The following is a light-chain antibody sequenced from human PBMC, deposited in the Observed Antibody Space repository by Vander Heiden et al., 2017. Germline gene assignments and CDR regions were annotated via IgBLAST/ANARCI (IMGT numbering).Light chain of an antibody. CDR3: QKYDTAPRT. Sequence: PSSLSASLGERVTLTCRATQGISNVLAWYQQKPGKVPKLLISAASTLPSGVPSRFSGSGSGTDFTLTISSLQPEDVAIYYCQKYDTAPRTFGPGTKVEIK. V-gene: IGKV1-27*01. J-gene: IGKJ1*01. CDR1: QGISNV. CDR2: AAS.